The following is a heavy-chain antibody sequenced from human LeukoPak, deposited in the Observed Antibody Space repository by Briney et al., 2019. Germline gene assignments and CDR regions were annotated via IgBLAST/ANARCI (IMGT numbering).Heavy chain of an antibody. Sequence: PGGSLRLSCAASGFTFSSYSMNWVRQAPGKGLEWVSSISSSSSYIYYADSVKGRFTISRDNAKNSLYLQMNGLRAEDTAVYYCASSRLPAAKNWFDPWGQGTLVTVSS. CDR3: ASSRLPAAKNWFDP. V-gene: IGHV3-21*01. J-gene: IGHJ5*02. D-gene: IGHD2-2*01. CDR1: GFTFSSYS. CDR2: ISSSSSYI.